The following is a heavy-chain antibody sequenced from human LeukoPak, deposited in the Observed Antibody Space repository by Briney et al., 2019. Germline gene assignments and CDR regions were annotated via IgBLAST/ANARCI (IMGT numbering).Heavy chain of an antibody. D-gene: IGHD4-17*01. V-gene: IGHV4-39*07. CDR2: IYYSGSA. CDR3: ARAQGNDYGDPYYFDY. Sequence: SETLSLTCTVSGGSISSGSYYWGWIRQPPGKGLEWIGSIYYSGSAYYNPSLKSRVTISVDTSKNQFSLKLSSVTAADTAVYYCARAQGNDYGDPYYFDYWGQGTLVTVSS. CDR1: GGSISSGSYY. J-gene: IGHJ4*02.